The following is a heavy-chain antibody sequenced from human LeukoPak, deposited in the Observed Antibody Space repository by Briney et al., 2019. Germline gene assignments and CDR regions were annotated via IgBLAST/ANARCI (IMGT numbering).Heavy chain of an antibody. D-gene: IGHD1-1*01. CDR2: ISSSSGSI. Sequence: GGSLRLSCAASGFTFSSYSMNWVRQAPGKGLEWVSFISSSSGSIYYADSVKGRFTISRDNSKNTLYLQMNSLRAEDTAVYYCAKDQLASRSLDYWGQGTLVTVSS. J-gene: IGHJ4*02. CDR1: GFTFSSYS. CDR3: AKDQLASRSLDY. V-gene: IGHV3-48*01.